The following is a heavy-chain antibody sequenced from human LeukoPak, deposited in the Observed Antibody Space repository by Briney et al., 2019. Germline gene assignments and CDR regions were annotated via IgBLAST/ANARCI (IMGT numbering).Heavy chain of an antibody. J-gene: IGHJ5*02. Sequence: ASVKVSCKASGGTFTSYAISWVRQAPGQGLEWMGGIIPFFGTANYAQKFQGRVTITTDESTSTAYMELSSLRSEDTAVYYCARVVGATSWFDPWGQGTLVTVSS. CDR1: GGTFTSYA. CDR3: ARVVGATSWFDP. CDR2: IIPFFGTA. D-gene: IGHD1-26*01. V-gene: IGHV1-69*05.